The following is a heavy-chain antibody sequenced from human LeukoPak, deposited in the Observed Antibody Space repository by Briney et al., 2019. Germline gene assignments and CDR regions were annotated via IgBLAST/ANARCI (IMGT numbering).Heavy chain of an antibody. D-gene: IGHD1-26*01. Sequence: GGSLRLSCAASGFTFSSFATSWVRQAPGKGLEWVSAISGGDGSTYYTDSVKGRFTISTDNSKNMLYLQMNSLRPEDTAVYYCAKENSGTYLYYFDYWGQGTLVTVSS. V-gene: IGHV3-23*01. CDR1: GFTFSSFA. CDR2: ISGGDGST. CDR3: AKENSGTYLYYFDY. J-gene: IGHJ4*02.